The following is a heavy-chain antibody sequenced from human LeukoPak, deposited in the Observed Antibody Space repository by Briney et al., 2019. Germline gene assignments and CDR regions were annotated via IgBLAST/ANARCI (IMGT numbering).Heavy chain of an antibody. CDR2: IHNSGTT. Sequence: PSETLSLTCAVSGGPFSGYFWSWIRQSSGKGLEWIGEIHNSGTTNYNPSLNSRVTISEDTSKNQFYLNLSSVAAADTAVYYCARRYYYNLGSFPFDFWGQGTLVTVSS. CDR1: GGPFSGYF. CDR3: ARRYYYNLGSFPFDF. V-gene: IGHV4-34*01. D-gene: IGHD3-10*01. J-gene: IGHJ4*02.